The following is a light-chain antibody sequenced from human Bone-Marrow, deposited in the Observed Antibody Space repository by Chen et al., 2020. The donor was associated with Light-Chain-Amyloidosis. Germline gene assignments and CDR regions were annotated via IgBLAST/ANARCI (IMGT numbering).Light chain of an antibody. Sequence: QSVLTQPPSVSAAPGQKVTISCSGSSSNIGNNYVSWYQQLPGTAPKLLIYDNNKRPSGIPDRFSGSKSGTSATLGITGPQTGDEADYYCGTWDSILSAVFGGGTKLTVL. CDR3: GTWDSILSAV. J-gene: IGLJ3*02. CDR2: DNN. CDR1: SSNIGNNY. V-gene: IGLV1-51*01.